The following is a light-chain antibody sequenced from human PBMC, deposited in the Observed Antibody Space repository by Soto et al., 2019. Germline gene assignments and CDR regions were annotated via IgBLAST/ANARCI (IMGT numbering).Light chain of an antibody. V-gene: IGLV2-14*01. CDR3: TWNAGTNTFV. Sequence: QSALTQPASVSGSPGQSITISCTGTSSDVGGYNYVSWYQQHPGKAPKLMIYEVSNRPSGVSNRFSGSKSGNTASLTVYGLQAEDEADYYCTWNAGTNTFVFGSGTKLTVL. J-gene: IGLJ1*01. CDR1: SSDVGGYNY. CDR2: EVS.